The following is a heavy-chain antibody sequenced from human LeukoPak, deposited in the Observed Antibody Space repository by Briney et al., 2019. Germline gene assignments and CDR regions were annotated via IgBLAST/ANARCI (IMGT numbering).Heavy chain of an antibody. CDR1: GGSISSYY. V-gene: IGHV4-59*01. J-gene: IGHJ6*03. Sequence: SSETLSLTCTVSGGSISSYYWSWIRQPPGKGLEWIGYIYYSGSTNYNLSLKSRVTISVDTSKNQFPRKLNSVTAADTAVYYCARAPGNDYYPYYYMDVWGKGTTVTVSS. CDR3: ARAPGNDYYPYYYMDV. CDR2: IYYSGST. D-gene: IGHD4/OR15-4a*01.